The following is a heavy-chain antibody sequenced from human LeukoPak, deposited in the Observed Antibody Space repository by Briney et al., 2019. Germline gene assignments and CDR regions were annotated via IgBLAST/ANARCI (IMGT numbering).Heavy chain of an antibody. J-gene: IGHJ3*02. CDR3: TKSDGYGLIRI. Sequence: SETLSLTCSVSGDSIIGYYWGWIRQPPGKGLEWIGNIYYTGNTYYNSSLKSRVTISLDTSKNQFSLKVISMTAADMAAYYCTKSDGYGLIRICGRGTMVTVSS. CDR2: IYYTGNT. D-gene: IGHD3-10*01. V-gene: IGHV4-39*07. CDR1: GDSIIGYY.